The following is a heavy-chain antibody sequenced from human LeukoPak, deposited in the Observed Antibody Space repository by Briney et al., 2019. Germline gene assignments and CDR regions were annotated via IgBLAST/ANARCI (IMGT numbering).Heavy chain of an antibody. V-gene: IGHV3-73*01. CDR3: TRLAGYGGYVDYFDY. J-gene: IGHJ4*02. CDR2: IRGKANSYAT. CDR1: GFTFSGSA. Sequence: GGSLRLSCAASGFTFSGSAMHWVRQASGKGLEWVGRIRGKANSYATAYVASVKGRFTISRDDSKNTAYLQMNSLKTEDTAVYYCTRLAGYGGYVDYFDYWGQGTLVTVSS. D-gene: IGHD5-12*01.